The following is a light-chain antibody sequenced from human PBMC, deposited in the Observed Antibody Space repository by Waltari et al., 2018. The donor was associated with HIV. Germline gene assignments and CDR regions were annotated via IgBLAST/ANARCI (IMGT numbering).Light chain of an antibody. CDR2: GAS. Sequence: EIILTQSPPTLSVSPGERATLSCWASQSVSSSYLAWYQQRPGQAPRLLIYGASNRATGVPNRISGSGSGTQVTLTISRMQPEDFALYYCQQYGTSPITFGGGTRVGIK. J-gene: IGKJ4*01. CDR1: QSVSSSY. CDR3: QQYGTSPIT. V-gene: IGKV3-20*01.